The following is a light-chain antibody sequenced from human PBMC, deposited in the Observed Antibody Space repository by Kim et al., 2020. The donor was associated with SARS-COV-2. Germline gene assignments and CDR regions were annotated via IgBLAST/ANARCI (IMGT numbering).Light chain of an antibody. Sequence: GSPGERATLSCRASQSVSSNLAWYQQKPGQAPRLLIYGASTRATGIPARFSGSGSGTEFTLTISSLQSEDFVVYYCQQYNNWPLTFGGGTKVDIK. CDR3: QQYNNWPLT. V-gene: IGKV3-15*01. J-gene: IGKJ4*01. CDR1: QSVSSN. CDR2: GAS.